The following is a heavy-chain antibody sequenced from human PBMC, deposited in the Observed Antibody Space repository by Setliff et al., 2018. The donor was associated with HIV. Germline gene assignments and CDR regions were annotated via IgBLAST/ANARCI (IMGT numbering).Heavy chain of an antibody. CDR2: IKSKSDGGAV. CDR3: TTYSSVYYHSDC. D-gene: IGHD3-22*01. V-gene: IGHV3-15*06. J-gene: IGHJ4*02. CDR1: GFTFRNAW. Sequence: GGSLRLSCAASGFTFRNAWMSWVRQAPGKGLEWVGRIKSKSDGGAVHYAAPVKGRFTNSRDDAQDTLYLEMNSLTNADTAMYYCTTYSSVYYHSDCWGQGTLVTVSS.